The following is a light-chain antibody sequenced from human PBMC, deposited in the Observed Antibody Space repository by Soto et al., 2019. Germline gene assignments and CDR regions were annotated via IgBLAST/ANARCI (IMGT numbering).Light chain of an antibody. V-gene: IGKV1-39*01. CDR1: QHSATS. CDR3: QQSSSVPRT. CDR2: GAS. J-gene: IGKJ1*01. Sequence: IQRTQSPSLLSASIGDRVTITCRASQHSATSLSWFQHKVGKAPTLLIYGASALQSGVPSRFSGSGSGTHFTLTISGLQPEDFATYYCQQSSSVPRTFGQGNRVDLK.